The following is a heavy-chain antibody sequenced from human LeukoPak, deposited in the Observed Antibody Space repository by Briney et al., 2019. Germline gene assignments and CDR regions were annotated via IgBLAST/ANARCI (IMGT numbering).Heavy chain of an antibody. V-gene: IGHV3-64D*06. CDR3: VRAGGSTVSHSDY. CDR1: GFTFSSYA. Sequence: PGGSLRLSCSASGFTFSSYAMHWVRQAPGKGLEYVSAISSNGGSTYYADSVKGRFTISRDNSKNTLYLRMSSLRAEDTAVYYCVRAGGSTVSHSDYWGQGTLVAVSS. J-gene: IGHJ4*02. CDR2: ISSNGGST. D-gene: IGHD4-17*01.